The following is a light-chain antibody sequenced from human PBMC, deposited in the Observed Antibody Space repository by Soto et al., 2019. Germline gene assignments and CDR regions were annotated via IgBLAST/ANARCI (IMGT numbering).Light chain of an antibody. Sequence: QSVLTQPPSASGVPGQRVTISCTGSSPNIGAGYDVHWYQQLPGTAPKLLIYGNSNRPSGVPDRFSGSKSGTSASLAITGLQAEDEADYYCQSSDSSLSGYVFGTGTKVTVL. V-gene: IGLV1-40*01. CDR1: SPNIGAGYD. CDR2: GNS. J-gene: IGLJ1*01. CDR3: QSSDSSLSGYV.